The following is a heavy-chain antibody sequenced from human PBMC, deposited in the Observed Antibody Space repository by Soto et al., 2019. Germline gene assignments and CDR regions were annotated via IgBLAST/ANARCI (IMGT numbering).Heavy chain of an antibody. CDR1: GYIFTSYY. J-gene: IGHJ4*02. CDR3: ARGPATAPDAY. Sequence: GASVKVSCKTSGYIFTSYYIHWLRQAPGQGLEWMGIINPSGGTTTYAQKFQGRVTMTRDTSTSTVYMELSSLRSEDTAVYYCARGPATAPDAYWGLGTLVTVSS. V-gene: IGHV1-46*01. D-gene: IGHD2-2*01. CDR2: INPSGGTT.